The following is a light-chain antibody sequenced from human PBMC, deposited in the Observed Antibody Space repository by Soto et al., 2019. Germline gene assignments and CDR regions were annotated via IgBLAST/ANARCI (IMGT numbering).Light chain of an antibody. V-gene: IGLV2-14*03. CDR3: SSYTSTMTNV. J-gene: IGLJ1*01. Sequence: QSALAQPASVSGSPGQSITISCTGTSNDVGGFNSVSWYQLRPGTAPKLILYDVVDRPSGVSYRFSGSKSGNTASLTISGLQAADEADYFCSSYTSTMTNVFGSGTKVTVL. CDR2: DVV. CDR1: SNDVGGFNS.